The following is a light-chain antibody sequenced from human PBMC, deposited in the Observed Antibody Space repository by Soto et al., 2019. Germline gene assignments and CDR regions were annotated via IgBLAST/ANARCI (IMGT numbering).Light chain of an antibody. CDR1: QSVSNS. CDR2: ATS. V-gene: IGKV3-15*01. J-gene: IGKJ1*01. Sequence: ETLLTQSPATLSMSPGETATLSCRASQSVSNSLAWYRQRPGQPPSLLIYATSTRATGVPARFTGSESGTEFTLTISSLQSEDFAVYYCHQYYDWPPWTFGQGTKVEI. CDR3: HQYYDWPPWT.